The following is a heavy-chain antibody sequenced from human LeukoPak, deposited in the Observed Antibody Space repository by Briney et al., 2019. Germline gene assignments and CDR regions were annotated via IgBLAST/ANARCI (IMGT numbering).Heavy chain of an antibody. J-gene: IGHJ4*02. Sequence: SETLSLTCTVSGASITTYYWTWIRQPPGKGLEWMGYIYHSGSTNYNPSLKSRVTISLDTSRNQFSLRLSSVTAADTAVYFCAREYSTSSEGDYFDYWGQGSLVTVSS. CDR1: GASITTYY. CDR2: IYHSGST. D-gene: IGHD6-6*01. V-gene: IGHV4-59*01. CDR3: AREYSTSSEGDYFDY.